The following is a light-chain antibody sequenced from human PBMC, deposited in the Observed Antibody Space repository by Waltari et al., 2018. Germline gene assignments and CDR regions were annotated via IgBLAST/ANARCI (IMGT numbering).Light chain of an antibody. J-gene: IGLJ2*01. CDR3: SSYTSISNVV. V-gene: IGLV2-14*01. Sequence: QSALTQPASVSGSPGQSNTISCTGTSSDVGGYNYVSCYQQHPGKAPKLMICDVSNRPSWLSNRFSGCKSGNAASLTISGLQADDEADYYCSSYTSISNVVFGGGTQLTVL. CDR2: DVS. CDR1: SSDVGGYNY.